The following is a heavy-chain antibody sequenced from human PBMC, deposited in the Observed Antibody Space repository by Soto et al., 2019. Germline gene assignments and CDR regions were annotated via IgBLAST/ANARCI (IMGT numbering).Heavy chain of an antibody. Sequence: SETLSLTCAVYGGSFSGYYWSWIRQPPGKGLEWIREINHSGSTNYNPSLKRRVTISVDTSKNQFSLKLSSVTAADTAVYYCARPDVKWSHAFDIWGQGTMVTVSS. D-gene: IGHD1-26*01. CDR1: GGSFSGYY. CDR2: INHSGST. V-gene: IGHV4-34*01. J-gene: IGHJ3*02. CDR3: ARPDVKWSHAFDI.